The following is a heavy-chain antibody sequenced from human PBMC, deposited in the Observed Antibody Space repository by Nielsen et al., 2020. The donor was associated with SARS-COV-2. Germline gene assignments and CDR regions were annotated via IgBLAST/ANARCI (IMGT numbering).Heavy chain of an antibody. J-gene: IGHJ4*02. CDR2: INHSGRI. D-gene: IGHD3-22*01. CDR3: ARGRGRITMIVVITHFDY. Sequence: SETLSLTCAAYGGSFSGYYWSWIRQPPGKGLEWIGEINHSGRINYNPSLKSRVTISVDTSKNQFSLKLSSVTAADTAVYYCARGRGRITMIVVITHFDYWGQGTLVTVSS. CDR1: GGSFSGYY. V-gene: IGHV4-34*01.